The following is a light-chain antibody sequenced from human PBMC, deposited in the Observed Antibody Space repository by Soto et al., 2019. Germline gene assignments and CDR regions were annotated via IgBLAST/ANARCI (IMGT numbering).Light chain of an antibody. V-gene: IGKV3-20*01. CDR1: QSVSSSY. CDR2: GAS. Sequence: EIVLTPSPGTLSLSPGDRATLSCRASQSVSSSYFAWYQQKPGQAPRLLIYGASRRATGIPDTFSGSGSGTDFTLTITRLEPEDSAVYFCQQYTSPPTTFGQGTRLE. CDR3: QQYTSPPTT. J-gene: IGKJ5*01.